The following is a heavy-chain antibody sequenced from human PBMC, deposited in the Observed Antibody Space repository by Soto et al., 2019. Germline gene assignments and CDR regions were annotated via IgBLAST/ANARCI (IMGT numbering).Heavy chain of an antibody. CDR3: ARSSGYVPGGY. Sequence: TLSLTCAVSGYPISSGYYWGWIRQPPGKGLEWIGIIHHSGSTYYNPSLRSRITISVDTSKNQFSLKMPSVTAADTAVYYCARSSGYVPGGYWGQGILVTVSS. V-gene: IGHV4-38-2*01. J-gene: IGHJ4*02. CDR2: IHHSGST. D-gene: IGHD5-12*01. CDR1: GYPISSGYY.